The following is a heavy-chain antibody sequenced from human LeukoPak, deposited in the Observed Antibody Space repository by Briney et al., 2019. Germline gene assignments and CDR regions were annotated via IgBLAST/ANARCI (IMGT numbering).Heavy chain of an antibody. D-gene: IGHD3-22*01. CDR1: GFTFSTYW. CDR3: ARDSSGYQ. V-gene: IGHV3-7*01. CDR2: IKEDGSEK. Sequence: GGSLRLSCAASGFTFSTYWMSWVRQAPGKGLEWVANIKEDGSEKYYGDSVKGRFTISRDNAKNSLYLQMNSLGAEDTAVYYCARDSSGYQWGQGTLVTVSS. J-gene: IGHJ4*02.